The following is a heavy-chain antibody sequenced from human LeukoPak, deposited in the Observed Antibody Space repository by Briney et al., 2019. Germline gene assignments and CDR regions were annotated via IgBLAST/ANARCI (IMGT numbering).Heavy chain of an antibody. CDR2: INHSGST. CDR1: GGSFSGYY. CDR3: ARDRIVATTYYYYYGMYG. V-gene: IGHV4-34*01. Sequence: SETLSLTCAVYGGSFSGYYWSWIRQPPGKGLEWLGEINHSGSTNYNQSLKSGVTISVDTSKNRCALKLSSVTAAVTAVYYWARDRIVATTYYYYYGMYGWGKGTTVTVSS. D-gene: IGHD5-12*01. J-gene: IGHJ6*04.